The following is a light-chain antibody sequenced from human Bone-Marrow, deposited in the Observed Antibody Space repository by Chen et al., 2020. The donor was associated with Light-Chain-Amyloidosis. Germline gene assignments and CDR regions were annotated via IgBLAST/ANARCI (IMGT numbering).Light chain of an antibody. CDR2: DDS. CDR1: NIGSTS. V-gene: IGLV3-21*02. J-gene: IGLJ3*02. Sequence: SYVQTQPSSASVAPRQTATIACGGKNIGSTSVHWYQQTPGQAPLLVVYDDSDRPSGIPERLSGSNSGNTATLTISRVEAGDEADYYCQVWDRSSDRPVFGGGTKLTVL. CDR3: QVWDRSSDRPV.